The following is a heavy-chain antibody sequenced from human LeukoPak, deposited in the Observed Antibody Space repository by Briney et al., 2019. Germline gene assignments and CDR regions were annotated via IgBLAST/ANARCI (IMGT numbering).Heavy chain of an antibody. CDR3: ASGGSFDY. CDR1: GYAFTGYY. J-gene: IGHJ4*02. CDR2: IIPILGIA. V-gene: IGHV1-69*02. Sequence: ASVKVSCKASGYAFTGYYIHWVRQAPGQGLEWMGRIIPILGIANYAQKFQGRVTITADKSTSTAYMELSSLRSEDTAVYYCASGGSFDYWGQGTLVTVSS. D-gene: IGHD3-10*01.